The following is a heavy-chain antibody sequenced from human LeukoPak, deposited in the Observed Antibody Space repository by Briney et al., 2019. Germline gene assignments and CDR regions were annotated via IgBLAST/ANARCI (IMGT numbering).Heavy chain of an antibody. CDR2: ISAYNGNT. CDR3: ARGGYYDSSGYYNWYFDL. D-gene: IGHD3-22*01. CDR1: GYTFTSYG. Sequence: GPVQVSCQASGYTFTSYGISWVRQAPGQGLEWMGWISAYNGNTNYAQKLQGRVTMTTDTSTSTAYMELRSLRSDDTAVYYCARGGYYDSSGYYNWYFDLWGRGTLVTVSS. J-gene: IGHJ2*01. V-gene: IGHV1-18*01.